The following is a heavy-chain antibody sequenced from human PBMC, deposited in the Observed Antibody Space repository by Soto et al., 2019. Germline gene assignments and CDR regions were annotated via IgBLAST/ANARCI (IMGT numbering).Heavy chain of an antibody. D-gene: IGHD2-15*01. J-gene: IGHJ6*02. CDR2: ISGSGGST. V-gene: IGHV3-23*01. CDR1: GFTFSSYA. CDR3: AKDGGYCSGGSCFYYYYCMDV. Sequence: AGGSLRLSCAASGFTFSSYAMSWVRQAPGKGLEWVSAISGSGGSTYYADSVKGRFTISRDNSKNTLYLQMNSLRAEDTAVYYCAKDGGYCSGGSCFYYYYCMDVWGQGTTVTVSS.